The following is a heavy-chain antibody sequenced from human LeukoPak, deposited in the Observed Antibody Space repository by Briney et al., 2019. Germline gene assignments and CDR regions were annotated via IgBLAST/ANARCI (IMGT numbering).Heavy chain of an antibody. CDR3: ARKAARSSWYAFDI. D-gene: IGHD6-13*01. CDR2: IFYSGST. Sequence: SETLSLTCTVSGGSISSSNYYWGWIRQPPGKGLEWIGSIFYSGSTYYNPSLKSRVTMSVDTSKNQFSLRLSSVTAADTAVYYCARKAARSSWYAFDIWGQGTMVTVSS. CDR1: GGSISSSNYY. J-gene: IGHJ3*02. V-gene: IGHV4-39*07.